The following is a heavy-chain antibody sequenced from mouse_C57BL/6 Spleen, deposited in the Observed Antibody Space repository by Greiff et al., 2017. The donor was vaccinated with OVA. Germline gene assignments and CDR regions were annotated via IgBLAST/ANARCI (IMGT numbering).Heavy chain of an antibody. CDR2: IYPGDGDT. CDR3: ARWGAYGLDY. Sequence: VQLQQSGAELVKPGASVKISCKASGYAFSTYWMNWVKQRPGKGLEWIGQIYPGDGDTNYNGKFKGKATLTADKSSSTAYMQLSSLTSEDAAVYFCARWGAYGLDYWGQGTTLTVSS. V-gene: IGHV1-80*01. D-gene: IGHD6-5*01. J-gene: IGHJ2*01. CDR1: GYAFSTYW.